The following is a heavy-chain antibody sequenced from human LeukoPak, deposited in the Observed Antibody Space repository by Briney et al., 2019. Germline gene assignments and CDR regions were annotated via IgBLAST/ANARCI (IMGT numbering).Heavy chain of an antibody. CDR1: GFTFDSYT. CDR2: ISGSGGST. CDR3: AREWFDP. V-gene: IGHV3-23*01. J-gene: IGHJ5*02. Sequence: GGSLRLSCAASGFTFDSYTMSWVRQAPGRGLEWVSAISGSGGSTHYADSVNGRFTISRDNSKNTLYLQMNSLRAEDTAVYYCAREWFDPWGQGTLVTVSS.